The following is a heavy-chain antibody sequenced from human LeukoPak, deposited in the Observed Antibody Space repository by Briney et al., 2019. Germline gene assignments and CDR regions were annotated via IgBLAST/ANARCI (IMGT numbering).Heavy chain of an antibody. Sequence: ASVKVSCKASGYTFTSYYMHWVRQAPGQGLEWMGIINPSGGSTSYAQKFQGRVTITRDTSASTAYMELSSLRSEDTAVYYCARVVTMIVVVTPYLIAFDIWGQGTMVTVSS. CDR3: ARVVTMIVVVTPYLIAFDI. CDR1: GYTFTSYY. J-gene: IGHJ3*02. CDR2: INPSGGST. D-gene: IGHD3-22*01. V-gene: IGHV1-46*01.